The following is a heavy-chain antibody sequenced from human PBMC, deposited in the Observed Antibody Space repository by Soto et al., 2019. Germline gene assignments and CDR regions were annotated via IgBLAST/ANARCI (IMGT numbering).Heavy chain of an antibody. CDR2: ISGSGGRS. Sequence: EVQLLDSGGGLVQPGGSLRLSCAASGFTFSNYAMTWVRQGPGKGLEWVSGISGSGGRSYYADSVKGRFTISRDNSKSTLDLQRNSLRAVDTAVYYCAKAYFVWSSEQPYYCDYWGQGTLVTVSS. D-gene: IGHD3-16*01. V-gene: IGHV3-23*01. CDR1: GFTFSNYA. J-gene: IGHJ4*02. CDR3: AKAYFVWSSEQPYYCDY.